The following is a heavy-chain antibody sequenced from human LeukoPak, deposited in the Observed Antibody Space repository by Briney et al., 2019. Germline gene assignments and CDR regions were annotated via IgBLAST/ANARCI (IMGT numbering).Heavy chain of an antibody. V-gene: IGHV1-18*01. Sequence: ASVKVSCKASGYTFTSYGISWVRQAPGQGLGWMGWISAYNGNTNYAQKLQGRVTITTDTSTGTAYMELRSLRSDDTAVYYCAREGYCSSTSCSPFDYWGQGTLVTVSS. CDR3: AREGYCSSTSCSPFDY. CDR2: ISAYNGNT. J-gene: IGHJ4*02. CDR1: GYTFTSYG. D-gene: IGHD2-2*01.